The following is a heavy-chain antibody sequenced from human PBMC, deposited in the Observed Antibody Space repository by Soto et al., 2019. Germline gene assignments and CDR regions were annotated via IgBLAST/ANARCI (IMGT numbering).Heavy chain of an antibody. CDR1: GDTFTDYY. J-gene: IGHJ4*02. CDR3: ARGGLVVVVNAALDY. V-gene: IGHV1-46*01. D-gene: IGHD2-21*01. Sequence: ASVKVSCKASGDTFTDYYIHWVRQAPGQGLEWMGTVNPSGGHTTYAQHFLGRVSMTRDTSTSTLYMELTSLTSDDTAVYYCARGGLVVVVNAALDYWGAGTLVSVAS. CDR2: VNPSGGHT.